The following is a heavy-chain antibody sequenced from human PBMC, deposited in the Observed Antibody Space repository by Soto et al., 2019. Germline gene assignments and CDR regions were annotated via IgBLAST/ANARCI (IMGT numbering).Heavy chain of an antibody. CDR1: GFIFSSNA. Sequence: GGSLRLSCAASGFIFSSNAMSWVRQAPGKGLEWVSAISGSGGSTYYADSVKGRFTISRDNSKNTLFLQMNSLRAEDTAVYYCAKDTGYSSSWYDYWGQGTLVTVSS. CDR3: AKDTGYSSSWYDY. V-gene: IGHV3-23*01. D-gene: IGHD6-13*01. J-gene: IGHJ4*02. CDR2: ISGSGGST.